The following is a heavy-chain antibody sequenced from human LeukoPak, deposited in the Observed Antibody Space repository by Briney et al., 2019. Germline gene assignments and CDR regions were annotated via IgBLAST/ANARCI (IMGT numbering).Heavy chain of an antibody. CDR2: IRYDGSYK. Sequence: PGGSLRLSCSASGFAFSNYGVRWVRQAPGKGLEWVAVIRYDGSYKYYADSVKGRFTISRDNSKNTLYLQMNSLRAEDTAVYYCAREYFYDSSGYSDAFDIWGQGTMVTVSS. V-gene: IGHV3-33*01. J-gene: IGHJ3*02. CDR3: AREYFYDSSGYSDAFDI. CDR1: GFAFSNYG. D-gene: IGHD3-22*01.